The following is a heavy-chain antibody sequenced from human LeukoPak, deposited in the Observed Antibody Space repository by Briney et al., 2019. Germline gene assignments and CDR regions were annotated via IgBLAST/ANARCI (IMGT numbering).Heavy chain of an antibody. CDR3: TKAYYYSSSGYTPDAFDI. J-gene: IGHJ3*02. V-gene: IGHV3-23*01. Sequence: GGSLRLSCAASGITFTISAMSCVPQAPGGGVECVSSIIVSVVSTYYANSVKGRFTISRDNSKKTLYLQMNSLRAEDTALDYCTKAYYYSSSGYTPDAFDIWGQGTMVAVSS. CDR2: IIVSVVST. CDR1: GITFTISA. D-gene: IGHD3-22*01.